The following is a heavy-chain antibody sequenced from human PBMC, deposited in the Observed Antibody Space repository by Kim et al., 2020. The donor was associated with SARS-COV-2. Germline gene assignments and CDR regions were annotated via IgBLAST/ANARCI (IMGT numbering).Heavy chain of an antibody. Sequence: SETLSLTCAVYGGSFSGYYWSWIRQPPGKGLEWIGEINHSGSTNYNPSLKSRVTISVDTSKNQFSLKLSSVTAADTAVYYCARDTYYDFWSGYYGYYGM. V-gene: IGHV4-34*01. D-gene: IGHD3-3*01. CDR3: ARDTYYDFWSGYYGYYGM. CDR2: INHSGST. CDR1: GGSFSGYY. J-gene: IGHJ6*01.